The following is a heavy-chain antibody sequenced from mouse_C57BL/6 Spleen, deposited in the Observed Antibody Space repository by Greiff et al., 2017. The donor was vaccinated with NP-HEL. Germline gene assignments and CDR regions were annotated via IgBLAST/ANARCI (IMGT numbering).Heavy chain of an antibody. J-gene: IGHJ1*03. CDR3: ASYYGSSPWYFDV. V-gene: IGHV1-81*01. CDR2: IYPRSGNT. Sequence: QVQLKESGAELARPGASVKLSCKASGYTFTSYGISWVKQRTGQGLEWIGEIYPRSGNTYYNEKFKGKATLTADKSSSTAYMELRSLTSEDSAVYFCASYYGSSPWYFDVWGTGTTVTVSS. CDR1: GYTFTSYG. D-gene: IGHD1-1*01.